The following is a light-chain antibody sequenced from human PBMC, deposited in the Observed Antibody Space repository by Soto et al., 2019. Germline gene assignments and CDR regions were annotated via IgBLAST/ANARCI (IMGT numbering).Light chain of an antibody. CDR1: SSDVGSYNL. Sequence: QLVLTQPASVSGSPGQSITISCTGTSSDVGSYNLVSWYQQYPGKAPKLMIYEVTKWPSGVSNRFSGSKSGNTASLTISGLQAEDEADYYCCSYADSGTYVFGTGTKLTVL. J-gene: IGLJ1*01. V-gene: IGLV2-23*02. CDR2: EVT. CDR3: CSYADSGTYV.